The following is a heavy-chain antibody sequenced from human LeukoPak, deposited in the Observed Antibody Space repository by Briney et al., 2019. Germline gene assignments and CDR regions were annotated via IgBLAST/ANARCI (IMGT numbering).Heavy chain of an antibody. CDR2: IGTAGDT. D-gene: IGHD5-18*01. Sequence: GGSLRLSCAASGFTFSSYDMHWVRHATGKGLEWVSAIGTAGDTYYPGSVKGRFTISRENAKNSLYLQMNSLRAGDTAVYYRARTKRGYSYGYFDYWGQGTLVTVSS. CDR3: ARTKRGYSYGYFDY. J-gene: IGHJ4*02. CDR1: GFTFSSYD. V-gene: IGHV3-13*01.